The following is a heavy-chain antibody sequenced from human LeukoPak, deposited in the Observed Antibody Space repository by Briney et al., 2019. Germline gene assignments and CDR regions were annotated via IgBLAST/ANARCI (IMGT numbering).Heavy chain of an antibody. CDR3: ARFSSTSGSRRRRNYDYHMDV. Sequence: ASVKVSCKASGGTFSSYAISWVRQAPGQGLEWMGRFIPILGIANYAQKFQGRVTITADKSTSTAYMELSSLRSEDTAVYYCARFSSTSGSRRRRNYDYHMDVWGKGTTVTVSS. CDR1: GGTFSSYA. V-gene: IGHV1-69*04. J-gene: IGHJ6*03. CDR2: FIPILGIA. D-gene: IGHD1-26*01.